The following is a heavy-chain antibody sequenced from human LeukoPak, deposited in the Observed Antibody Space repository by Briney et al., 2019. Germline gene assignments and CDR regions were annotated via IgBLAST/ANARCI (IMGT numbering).Heavy chain of an antibody. CDR3: ARTGEVGYYDSSRRVDAFDI. CDR2: INPHSGGT. J-gene: IGHJ3*02. D-gene: IGHD3-22*01. CDR1: GYTFTAYY. Sequence: ASVKMSSRASGYTFTAYYMHWVRRHIGQGLEWMGRINPHSGGTNYAQKLQGRATMTRNTSISTDYMELSRLRSDDTAVYCCARTGEVGYYDSSRRVDAFDIWGQGTMVTVSS. V-gene: IGHV1-2*06.